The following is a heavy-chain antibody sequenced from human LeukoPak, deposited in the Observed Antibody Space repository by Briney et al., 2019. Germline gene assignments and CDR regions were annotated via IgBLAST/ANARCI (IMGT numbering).Heavy chain of an antibody. V-gene: IGHV1-2*04. CDR2: INPNSGDT. J-gene: IGHJ4*02. CDR3: ARGERRDGYSLFDY. Sequence: GASVKVSCKASGYTFTGYHMHWVRQAPGQGLEWMGWINPNSGDTNSPQKFQGLVTMTSDTSITTAYLELTNLRSDDTAVYYCARGERRDGYSLFDYWGQGTLVTVSS. CDR1: GYTFTGYH. D-gene: IGHD5-24*01.